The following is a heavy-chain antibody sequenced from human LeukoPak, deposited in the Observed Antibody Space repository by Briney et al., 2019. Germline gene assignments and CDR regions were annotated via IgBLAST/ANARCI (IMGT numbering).Heavy chain of an antibody. D-gene: IGHD3-22*01. Sequence: SGRSLRLSCAASGFTFSSYAMHWVRQAPGKGLEWVAVISYDGSNKYYADSVKGRFTISRDNSKNTLYLQMNSLRAEDTAVYYCARAYYYDSSGYLDYWGQGTLVTVSS. J-gene: IGHJ4*02. V-gene: IGHV3-30-3*01. CDR2: ISYDGSNK. CDR3: ARAYYYDSSGYLDY. CDR1: GFTFSSYA.